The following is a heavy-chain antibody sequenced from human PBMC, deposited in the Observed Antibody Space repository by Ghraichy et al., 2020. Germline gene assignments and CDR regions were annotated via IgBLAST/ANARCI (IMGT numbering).Heavy chain of an antibody. CDR3: ARDAPYYYDSSGYYYDSATSYWYFDL. J-gene: IGHJ2*01. CDR1: GGSISSGSYY. D-gene: IGHD3-22*01. CDR2: IYTSGST. Sequence: SETLSLTCTVSGGSISSGSYYWSWIRQPAGKGLEWIGRIYTSGSTNYNPSLKSRVTISVDTSKNQFSLKLSSVTAADTAVYYCARDAPYYYDSSGYYYDSATSYWYFDLWGRGTLVTGSS. V-gene: IGHV4-61*02.